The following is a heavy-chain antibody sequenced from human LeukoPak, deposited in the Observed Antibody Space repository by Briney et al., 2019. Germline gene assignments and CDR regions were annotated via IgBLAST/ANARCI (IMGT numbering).Heavy chain of an antibody. J-gene: IGHJ4*02. D-gene: IGHD2-8*02. CDR1: GYTFTNYY. CDR2: INPSGSST. V-gene: IGHV1-46*01. Sequence: AAVKVSCKASGYTFTNYYMHWVRQAPGQGLEWMRLINPSGSSTNYAQKFRGRVTMTRDTSATTVYMELSSLRSEDTAVYYCAREESGGYFDYWGQGTLVTVSS. CDR3: AREESGGYFDY.